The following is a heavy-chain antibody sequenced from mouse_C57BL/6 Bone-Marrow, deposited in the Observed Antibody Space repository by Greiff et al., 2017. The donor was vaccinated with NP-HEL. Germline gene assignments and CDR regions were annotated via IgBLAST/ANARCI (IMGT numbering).Heavy chain of an antibody. D-gene: IGHD3-3*01. CDR1: GYTFTSYW. CDR2: INPSDSYT. CDR3: ASDLGSSPSLDY. V-gene: IGHV1-69*01. Sequence: QVQLQQPGAELVMPGASVKLSCKASGYTFTSYWMHWVQQRPGQGLEWIGDINPSDSYTNYNQKFKGKSTLTVDKSSSTAYMQLSSLTSEDSAVYYSASDLGSSPSLDYGGQGTSVTVSA. J-gene: IGHJ4*01.